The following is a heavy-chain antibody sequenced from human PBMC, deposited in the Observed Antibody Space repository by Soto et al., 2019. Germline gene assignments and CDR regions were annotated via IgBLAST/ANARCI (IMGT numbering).Heavy chain of an antibody. CDR1: GGTFSSYA. CDR3: GRGTIWCASCAFDI. J-gene: IGHJ3*02. D-gene: IGHD3-3*01. CDR2: IIPIFGTA. Sequence: SVKVSCKASGGTFSSYAISWVRQAPGQGLEWMGGIIPIFGTANYAQKFQGRVTITADESTSTAYMELSSLRSEDTAVYYCGRGTIWCASCAFDIWGQGTMVTISS. V-gene: IGHV1-69*13.